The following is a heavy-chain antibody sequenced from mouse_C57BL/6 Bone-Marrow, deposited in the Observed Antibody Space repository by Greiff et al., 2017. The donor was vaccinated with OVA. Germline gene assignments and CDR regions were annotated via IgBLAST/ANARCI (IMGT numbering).Heavy chain of an antibody. D-gene: IGHD1-1*01. Sequence: EVQLQQSGPELVKPGASVKISCKASGYTFTDYYMNWVKQSHGKSLEWIGDINPNNGGTSYNQKFKGKATLTVDKSSSTAYMELRSLTSEDSAVYYCARSYYGSIWFAYWGQGTLVTVSA. CDR3: ARSYYGSIWFAY. CDR1: GYTFTDYY. CDR2: INPNNGGT. J-gene: IGHJ3*01. V-gene: IGHV1-26*01.